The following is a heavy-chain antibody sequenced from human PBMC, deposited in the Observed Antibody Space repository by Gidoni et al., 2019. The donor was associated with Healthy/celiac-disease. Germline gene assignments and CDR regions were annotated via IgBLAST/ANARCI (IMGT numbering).Heavy chain of an antibody. D-gene: IGHD6-13*01. Sequence: EVQLVESGGGLVQPGGSLNLSCAASGFTFSGSALHWVRQASGKGLEWIGRIRSKANSYATSYAASVKGRFTISRDDSKNTAYLQMNSLKTEDTAVYYCTKSMTHSSSWSTAYDYWGQGTLVTVSS. CDR3: TKSMTHSSSWSTAYDY. J-gene: IGHJ4*02. CDR2: IRSKANSYAT. CDR1: GFTFSGSA. V-gene: IGHV3-73*01.